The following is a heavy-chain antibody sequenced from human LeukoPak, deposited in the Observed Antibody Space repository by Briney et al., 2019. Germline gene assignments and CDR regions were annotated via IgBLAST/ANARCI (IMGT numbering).Heavy chain of an antibody. D-gene: IGHD6-19*01. V-gene: IGHV3-7*05. CDR3: ARGMTVAANWFDP. CDR1: GFTFSSHW. CDR2: INQDGSVK. J-gene: IGHJ5*02. Sequence: PGGSLRLSCAASGFTFSSHWMNGVRQAPGKGLEWVANINQDGSVKYYVDSVKGRFTISRDNAKNSIYLQMNSLRAEDTAVYYCARGMTVAANWFDPWGQGTLVTVSS.